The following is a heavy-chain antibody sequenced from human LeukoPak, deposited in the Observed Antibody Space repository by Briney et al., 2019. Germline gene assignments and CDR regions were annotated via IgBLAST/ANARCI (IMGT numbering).Heavy chain of an antibody. CDR1: GYNISNNG. CDR2: TSVYNSNT. V-gene: IGHV1-18*01. D-gene: IGHD2-2*02. Sequence: ASVKVSCKASGYNISNNGISWVRQAPGQGLGWMGWTSVYNSNTNSAQNLQGRVTMTTDTSTSTAYIELRSLRSDDTAVYYCARMGCSSASCYTLDYWGQGTLVTVSS. J-gene: IGHJ4*02. CDR3: ARMGCSSASCYTLDY.